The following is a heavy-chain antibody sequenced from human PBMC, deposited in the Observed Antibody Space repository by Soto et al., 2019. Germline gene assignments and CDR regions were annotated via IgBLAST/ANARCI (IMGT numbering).Heavy chain of an antibody. D-gene: IGHD3-16*01. V-gene: IGHV3-23*01. CDR2: VSATAGTT. J-gene: IGHJ4*02. CDR3: AKDRLAGGFDY. Sequence: VGSLRHSCAASGGTCINYAMSWVRQAPGKGLEWVSLVSATAGTTYYTDPVKGRFTISRDNSRNTVYLQMNSLRADDTAVYYCAKDRLAGGFDYWGQGTLVTVS. CDR1: GGTCINYA.